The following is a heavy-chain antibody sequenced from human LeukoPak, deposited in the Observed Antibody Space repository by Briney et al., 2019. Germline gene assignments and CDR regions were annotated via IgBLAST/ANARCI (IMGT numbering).Heavy chain of an antibody. CDR1: GFTFSSYS. D-gene: IGHD2-2*01. V-gene: IGHV3-21*01. Sequence: PGGSLRLSWAASGFTFSSYSMNWVRQAPGKGLEWVSSISSSSSYIYYADSVKGRFTISRDNAKNSLYLQMNSLRAEDTAVYYCAREPPDCSSTSCQPYYYYYYMDVWGKGTTVTVSS. J-gene: IGHJ6*03. CDR2: ISSSSSYI. CDR3: AREPPDCSSTSCQPYYYYYYMDV.